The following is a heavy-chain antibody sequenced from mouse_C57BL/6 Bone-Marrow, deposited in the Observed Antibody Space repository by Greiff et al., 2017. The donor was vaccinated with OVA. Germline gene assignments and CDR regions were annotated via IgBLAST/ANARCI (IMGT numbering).Heavy chain of an antibody. CDR3: TTAASWFAY. V-gene: IGHV1-50*01. D-gene: IGHD1-2*01. J-gene: IGHJ3*01. Sequence: QVHVKQPGAELVKPGASVKLSCKASGYTFTSYWMQWVKQRPGQGLEWIGEIDPSDSYTNYNQKFKGKATLTVDTSSSTAYMQLSSLTSEDTAVYYCTTAASWFAYWGQGTLVTVSA. CDR1: GYTFTSYW. CDR2: IDPSDSYT.